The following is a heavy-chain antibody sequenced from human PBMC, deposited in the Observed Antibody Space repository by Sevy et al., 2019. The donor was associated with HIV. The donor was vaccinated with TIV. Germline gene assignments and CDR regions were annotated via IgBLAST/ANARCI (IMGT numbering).Heavy chain of an antibody. V-gene: IGHV3-7*01. Sequence: GGSLRLSCAASGFDFNHHWMSWVRQAPQKGLEWVANIKQDGSDTYYVDSLEGRFTISRDNAKNSLSLQINDLRAEDTAVYYCARLPTGLQSFNYLLSSYFDSWGQGTLVTVSS. CDR1: GFDFNHHW. J-gene: IGHJ4*02. CDR2: IKQDGSDT. CDR3: ARLPTGLQSFNYLLSSYFDS. D-gene: IGHD3-9*01.